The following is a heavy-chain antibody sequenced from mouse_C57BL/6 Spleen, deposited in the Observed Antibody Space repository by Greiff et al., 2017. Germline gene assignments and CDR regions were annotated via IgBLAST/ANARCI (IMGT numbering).Heavy chain of an antibody. CDR3: ARGGSMITTGYWYFDV. CDR2: IHPNSGST. D-gene: IGHD2-4*01. J-gene: IGHJ1*03. CDR1: GYTFTSYW. V-gene: IGHV1-64*01. Sequence: QVQLKQPGAELVKPGASVKLSCKASGYTFTSYWMHWVKQRPGQGLEWIGMIHPNSGSTNYNEKFKSKATLTVDKSSSTAYMQLSSLTSEDSAVYYCARGGSMITTGYWYFDVWGTGTTVTVSS.